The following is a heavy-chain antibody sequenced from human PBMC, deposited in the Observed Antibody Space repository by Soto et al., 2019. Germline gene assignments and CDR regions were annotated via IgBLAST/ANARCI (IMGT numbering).Heavy chain of an antibody. CDR2: ISETGTST. CDR3: AIDYVTVTPHYSRFSGV. Sequence: EVQLLESGGRLVQPGGSLRVSCLASGFTSVTYAITWVRQAPGKGLEWVSSISETGTSTYYADSVKGRFTISRDSSKNTVYLRMNSLRAEDTAVYYCAIDYVTVTPHYSRFSGVWGQGTMVTVSS. J-gene: IGHJ3*01. D-gene: IGHD3-22*01. CDR1: GFTSVTYA. V-gene: IGHV3-23*01.